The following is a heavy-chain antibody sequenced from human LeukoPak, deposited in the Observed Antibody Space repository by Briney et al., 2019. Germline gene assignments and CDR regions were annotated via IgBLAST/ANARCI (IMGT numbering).Heavy chain of an antibody. V-gene: IGHV3-48*03. CDR1: EMTFGDYA. D-gene: IGHD5-18*01. Sequence: GGSLRLSCTASEMTFGDYAMSWVRQAPGKGLEWVSYISSSGSNIYYADSVKGRFTGSRDNAKNSLYLQMNSLRAEDTAVYYCARDKGYSYGYYYFDHWGQGTLVTVSS. J-gene: IGHJ4*02. CDR3: ARDKGYSYGYYYFDH. CDR2: ISSSGSNI.